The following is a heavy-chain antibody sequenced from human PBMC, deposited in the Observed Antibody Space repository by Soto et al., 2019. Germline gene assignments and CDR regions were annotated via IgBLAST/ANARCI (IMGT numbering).Heavy chain of an antibody. CDR1: GGSFSGYY. Sequence: KPSETLSLTCAVYGGSFSGYYWTWIRQPPGTGLEWIGEINHSGSTYYNPSLKSRVTISVDTSKNQFSLKLSSVTAADTAVYYCARDKRITIFGVVIEGDPTDYYGMDVWGQGTTVT. J-gene: IGHJ6*02. D-gene: IGHD3-3*01. CDR3: ARDKRITIFGVVIEGDPTDYYGMDV. V-gene: IGHV4-34*01. CDR2: INHSGST.